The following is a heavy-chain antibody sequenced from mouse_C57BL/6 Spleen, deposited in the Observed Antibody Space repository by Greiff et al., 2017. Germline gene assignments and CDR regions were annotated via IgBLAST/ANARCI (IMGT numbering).Heavy chain of an antibody. Sequence: VQLQQSGAELVKPGASVKLSCTASGFNIKDYYMHWVKQRTEQGLEWIGRIDTEDGETKYAPKFQGKANITADTSSHTSYLQLSSLTTKDTAVNYWASHTDYCGSSYHYWGKGTTLTVSS. CDR1: GFNIKDYY. J-gene: IGHJ2*01. D-gene: IGHD1-1*01. CDR2: IDTEDGET. CDR3: ASHTDYCGSSYHY. V-gene: IGHV14-2*01.